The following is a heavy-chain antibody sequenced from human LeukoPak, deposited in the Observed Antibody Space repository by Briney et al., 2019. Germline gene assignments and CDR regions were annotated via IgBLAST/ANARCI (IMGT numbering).Heavy chain of an antibody. V-gene: IGHV3-11*01. D-gene: IGHD2-2*01. Sequence: GGSLRLSCAASGFTISDYYMSWIRQAPGKGLESGSYVSSLGHTIYYADSVKGRFTISRDDARNSLYLQMNSLRAEDTAVYYCATEVGVSAAAFDLWGQGTMVTVSS. CDR3: ATEVGVSAAAFDL. CDR2: VSSLGHTI. CDR1: GFTISDYY. J-gene: IGHJ3*01.